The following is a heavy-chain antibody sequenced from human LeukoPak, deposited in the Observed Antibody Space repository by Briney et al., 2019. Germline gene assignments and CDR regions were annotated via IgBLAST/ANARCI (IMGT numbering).Heavy chain of an antibody. CDR1: GFTFSSYS. CDR2: ISSSSSTI. D-gene: IGHD3-3*01. J-gene: IGHJ3*02. Sequence: GGSLRLSCAASGFTFSSYSMNWVRQAPGKGLEWVSYISSSSSTIYYGDSVKGRFTISRDNAKNSLYLQMNSLRAEDTAVYYCARELRFLEWLLQRNAFDIWGQGTMVTVSS. CDR3: ARELRFLEWLLQRNAFDI. V-gene: IGHV3-48*01.